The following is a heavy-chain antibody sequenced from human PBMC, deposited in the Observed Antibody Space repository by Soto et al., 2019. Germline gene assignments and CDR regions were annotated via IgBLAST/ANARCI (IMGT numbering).Heavy chain of an antibody. Sequence: XPVKVSCKASGYSFTSYGIIWVRQAPGQGLEWMGWISAYNGNTNYAQKLQGRVTMTTDTSTSTAYMELRSLRSDDTAVYYCARDRAGQQLVDAFDIWGQGTMVTVSS. CDR1: GYSFTSYG. J-gene: IGHJ3*02. CDR2: ISAYNGNT. CDR3: ARDRAGQQLVDAFDI. V-gene: IGHV1-18*04. D-gene: IGHD6-13*01.